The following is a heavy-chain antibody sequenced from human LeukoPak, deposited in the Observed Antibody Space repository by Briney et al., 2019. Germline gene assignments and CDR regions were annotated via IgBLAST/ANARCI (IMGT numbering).Heavy chain of an antibody. Sequence: GASVKVSCKASGYTFTSYGISWVRQAPGQGLEWMGWINPNSGGTNYAQKFQGRVTMTRDTSISTAYMELSRLRSDDKAVYYCAREGGRLWGQGTMVTVSS. V-gene: IGHV1-2*02. CDR3: AREGGRL. CDR1: GYTFTSYG. CDR2: INPNSGGT. J-gene: IGHJ3*01. D-gene: IGHD3-16*01.